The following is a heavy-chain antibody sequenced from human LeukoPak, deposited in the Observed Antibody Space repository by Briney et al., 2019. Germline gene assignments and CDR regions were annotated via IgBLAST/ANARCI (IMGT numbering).Heavy chain of an antibody. D-gene: IGHD3-22*01. J-gene: IGHJ4*02. CDR2: IIPIFGTA. Sequence: SVKVSCKASGGTFSSYAISWVRQAPGQGLEWMGGIIPIFGTANYAQKFQGRVTITADESTSTAYMELSSLRSEDTAVYYCARRLVGGYRVTYFDYWGQGTLVTVSS. V-gene: IGHV1-69*01. CDR3: ARRLVGGYRVTYFDY. CDR1: GGTFSSYA.